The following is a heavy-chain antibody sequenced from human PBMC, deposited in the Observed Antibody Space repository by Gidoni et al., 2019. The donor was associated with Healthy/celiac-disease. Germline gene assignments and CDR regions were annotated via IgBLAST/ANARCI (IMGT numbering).Heavy chain of an antibody. Sequence: EVQLVQSGAEVNKHGESLQLSCKGSGYSFTTYWIGCVRQLPGKGLEWLGIIDPGDSDTRYSPSFQGQVTISADKSISTAYLQWSSLKASDTAMYYCARRLRTTGTTKGGMDVWGQGTTVTVSS. V-gene: IGHV5-51*01. CDR3: ARRLRTTGTTKGGMDV. CDR2: IDPGDSDT. CDR1: GYSFTTYW. J-gene: IGHJ6*02. D-gene: IGHD1-1*01.